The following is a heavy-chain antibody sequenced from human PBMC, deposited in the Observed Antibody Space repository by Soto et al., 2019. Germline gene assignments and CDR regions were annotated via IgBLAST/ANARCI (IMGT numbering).Heavy chain of an antibody. J-gene: IGHJ5*02. CDR3: SRAISSTWAKGWLDP. D-gene: IGHD6-6*01. Sequence: GLLVQSGGEVMKPGASVTVSCKASGYTFRSYGVAWVRQVPGQGLEWMGWISGDSGETTYAQNLRGRITLTADAFSTTAYMELRSLRSEDTAVYYCSRAISSTWAKGWLDPWGQGTLITVSS. CDR2: ISGDSGET. V-gene: IGHV1-18*01. CDR1: GYTFRSYG.